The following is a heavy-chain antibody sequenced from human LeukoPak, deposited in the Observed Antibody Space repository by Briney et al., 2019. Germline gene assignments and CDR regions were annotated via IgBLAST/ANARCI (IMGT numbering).Heavy chain of an antibody. Sequence: GGSLRLSCAASGFTFSSYSMNWVRQAPGKGLEWVSSISSSSSYIYYADSVKGRFTISRDNAKNPLYLQMNSLRAEDAAVYYCARGPTGTPRGRWGQGTLVTVSS. D-gene: IGHD1-7*01. CDR2: ISSSSSYI. CDR3: ARGPTGTPRGR. V-gene: IGHV3-21*01. CDR1: GFTFSSYS. J-gene: IGHJ4*02.